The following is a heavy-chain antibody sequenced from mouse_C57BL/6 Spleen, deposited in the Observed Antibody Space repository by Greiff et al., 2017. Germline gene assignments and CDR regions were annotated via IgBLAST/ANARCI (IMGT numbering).Heavy chain of an antibody. V-gene: IGHV6-6*01. D-gene: IGHD1-1*01. CDR2: IRNKANNHAT. CDR3: THGSSFFYYFDY. J-gene: IGHJ2*01. Sequence: EVKVEESGGGLVQPGGSMKLSCAASGFTFSDAWMDWVRQSPEKGLEWVAEIRNKANNHATYYAESVKGRFTISRDDSKISVYLQMNSLRAEDTGIYYCTHGSSFFYYFDYWGQGTTLTVSS. CDR1: GFTFSDAW.